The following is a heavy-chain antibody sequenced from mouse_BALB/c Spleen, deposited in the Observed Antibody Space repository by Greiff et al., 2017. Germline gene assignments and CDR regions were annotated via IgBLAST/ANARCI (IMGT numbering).Heavy chain of an antibody. J-gene: IGHJ3*01. V-gene: IGHV2-2*02. CDR1: GFSLTSYG. D-gene: IGHD2-14*01. CDR3: ATDRGNYRYEAY. Sequence: VKVVESGPGLVQPSQSLSITCTVSGFSLTSYGVHWVRQSPGKGLEWLGVIWSGGSTDYNAAFISRLSISKDNSKSQVFFKMNSLQANDTAIYYCATDRGNYRYEAYWGQGTLVTVSA. CDR2: IWSGGST.